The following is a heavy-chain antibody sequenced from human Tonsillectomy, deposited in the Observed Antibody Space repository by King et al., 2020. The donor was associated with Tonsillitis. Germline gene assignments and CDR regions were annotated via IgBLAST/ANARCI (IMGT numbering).Heavy chain of an antibody. D-gene: IGHD3-22*01. V-gene: IGHV3-48*01. Sequence: VQLVESGGGLAQPGGSLRLSCSASGFTFSSYNMNWVRQAPGRGLEWVSYICGSSGTIDYADSVKGRFTISRDNARNSLYLQMDSLRAEDTAVYYCVRGRSAGYYGIFDYWGQGMQVAVSS. CDR2: ICGSSGTI. J-gene: IGHJ4*02. CDR3: VRGRSAGYYGIFDY. CDR1: GFTFSSYN.